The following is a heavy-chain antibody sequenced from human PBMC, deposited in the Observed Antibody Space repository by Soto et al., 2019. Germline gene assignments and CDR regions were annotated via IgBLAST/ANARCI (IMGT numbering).Heavy chain of an antibody. V-gene: IGHV3-74*01. D-gene: IGHD3-10*01. CDR1: GFTFSGRS. J-gene: IGHJ6*02. CDR3: ASGWFGPDV. Sequence: EVQLVESGGGLVQPGGSLRLSCAASGFTFSGRSMHWVRQAPGKGLVWVSGIDNAGTDSTYADSVKGRFTSSRDNDKNTLSLQMNIMRVEDTDVYYYASGWFGPDVWGQGTTVTVSS. CDR2: IDNAGTDS.